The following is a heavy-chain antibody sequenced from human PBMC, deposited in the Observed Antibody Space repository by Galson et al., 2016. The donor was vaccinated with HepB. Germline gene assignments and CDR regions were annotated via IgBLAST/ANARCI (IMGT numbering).Heavy chain of an antibody. J-gene: IGHJ4*02. V-gene: IGHV3-33*01. D-gene: IGHD1-1*01. CDR3: ARTAKLSSSGHYLDY. CDR2: IWYDGYYK. CDR1: GFNFNIFA. Sequence: CAASGFNFNIFAMHWVRQAPGKGLEWVAVIWYDGYYKYYGDSVKGRFTISRDNSENTLYLQMDSLTTEDTAVYYCARTAKLSSSGHYLDYWGQGTLVTVSS.